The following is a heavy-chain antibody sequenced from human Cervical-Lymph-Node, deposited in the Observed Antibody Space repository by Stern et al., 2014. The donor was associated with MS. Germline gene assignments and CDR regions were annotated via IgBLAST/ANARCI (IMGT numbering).Heavy chain of an antibody. CDR3: ARAYGGTYYYDF. J-gene: IGHJ4*02. CDR1: GFTFDDYA. CDR2: INWNSGSL. Sequence: VQLVESGGGLVQPGRSLSLSCVASGFTFDDYAMHWVRPAPGKGLEGVSSINWNSGSLAYADSVKGRFTISRDNAQNSLFLQMNSLSAEDTAFYYCARAYGGTYYYDFWGQGTLVTVSS. D-gene: IGHD2-21*01. V-gene: IGHV3-9*01.